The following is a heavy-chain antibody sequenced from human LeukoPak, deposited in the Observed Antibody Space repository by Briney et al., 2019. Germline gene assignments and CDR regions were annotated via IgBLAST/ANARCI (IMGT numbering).Heavy chain of an antibody. D-gene: IGHD6-6*01. CDR2: IYAGDSDT. CDR1: GYSFIDYW. J-gene: IGHJ4*02. Sequence: GESLKISCKGSGYSFIDYWIGWVRQMPGKGLDWMGIIYAGDSDTRFSPSFQGQVTISVDKSISTAYLQWSSLKASDTAMYYCARLGYGSSSGGDYWGQGTLATVSS. V-gene: IGHV5-51*01. CDR3: ARLGYGSSSGGDY.